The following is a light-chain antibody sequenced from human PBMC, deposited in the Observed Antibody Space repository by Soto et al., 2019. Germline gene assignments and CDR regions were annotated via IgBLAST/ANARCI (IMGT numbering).Light chain of an antibody. Sequence: DIQMTQSPSTLSASVGDRVTITCRASQSISSWLAWYQQKPGKAPKLLIYDASSLESGVPSRFIGSGSGTEFTLTISSLQPDDFATYYCQQYNSYLLTFCGGTKVEIK. CDR3: QQYNSYLLT. J-gene: IGKJ4*01. V-gene: IGKV1-5*01. CDR1: QSISSW. CDR2: DAS.